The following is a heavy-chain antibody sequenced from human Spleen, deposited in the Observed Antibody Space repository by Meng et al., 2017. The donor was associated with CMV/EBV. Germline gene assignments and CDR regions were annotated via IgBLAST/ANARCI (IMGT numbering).Heavy chain of an antibody. V-gene: IGHV1-69*05. CDR2: IIPMFTTV. D-gene: IGHD1-14*01. Sequence: SVKVSCKASGGTFSSHIISWVRQAPGQGLEWMGGIIPMFTTVDYEQKFQGRVTITTDESTTTVYMELSSLRSEDTAVYYCVRDNRMSFWGPGTLVTVSS. CDR1: GGTFSSHI. J-gene: IGHJ4*02. CDR3: VRDNRMSF.